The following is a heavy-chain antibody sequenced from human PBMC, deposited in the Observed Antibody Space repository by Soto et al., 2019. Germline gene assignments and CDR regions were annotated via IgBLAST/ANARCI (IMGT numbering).Heavy chain of an antibody. CDR2: ISNDGNNN. CDR3: ATDSFDI. Sequence: QVQLVESGGGVVQPGRSLRLSGPASGFILSTLGRHWFGRAPGKGLEWVAVISNDGNNNYYADSVKGRFSISRDKSKNTLYLQMNSLRAEDTAVYYCATDSFDIWGQGTMVTVSS. CDR1: GFILSTLG. V-gene: IGHV3-30*03. J-gene: IGHJ3*02.